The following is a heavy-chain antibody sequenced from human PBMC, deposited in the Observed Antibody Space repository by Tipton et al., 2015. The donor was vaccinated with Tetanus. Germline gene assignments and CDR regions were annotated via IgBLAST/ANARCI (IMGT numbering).Heavy chain of an antibody. CDR3: ATMTPVDWYFDL. V-gene: IGHV4-30-4*01. D-gene: IGHD4-23*01. Sequence: TLSLTCTVSGGSISSPDHYWTWIRQPPGKALEWIGNMHSFGGSYSNPSLESRVTISRDTSQNQLSLKLTSVTAADTAVYYCATMTPVDWYFDLWGRGTLVTVSS. J-gene: IGHJ2*01. CDR2: MHSFGGS. CDR1: GGSISSPDHY.